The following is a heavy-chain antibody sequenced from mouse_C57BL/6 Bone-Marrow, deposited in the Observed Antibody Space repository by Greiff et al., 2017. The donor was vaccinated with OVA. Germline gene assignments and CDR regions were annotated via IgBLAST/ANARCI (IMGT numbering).Heavy chain of an antibody. D-gene: IGHD2-4*01. CDR2: TFYSGIT. V-gene: IGHV3-3*01. CDR3: ARGDYDDYWYFDV. Sequence: VQLLQSGPSLVKPSQTLSLTCTVTGFSINSDCYWIWLRQFPGNKLESIGYTFYSGITYYNPPLESRTYITRDTAKNQFSLKLSSVTTEDTATYYCARGDYDDYWYFDVWGTGTTVTVSS. CDR1: GFSINSDCY. J-gene: IGHJ1*03.